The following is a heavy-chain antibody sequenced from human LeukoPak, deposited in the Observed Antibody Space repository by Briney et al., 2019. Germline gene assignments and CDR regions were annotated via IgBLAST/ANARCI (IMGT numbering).Heavy chain of an antibody. CDR1: GFTFSSYA. V-gene: IGHV3-23*01. D-gene: IGHD5-18*01. CDR3: AKANTATTHFDY. J-gene: IGHJ4*02. CDR2: ISGSGGST. Sequence: GGSLRLSCAASGFTFSSYAMSWVRQAPGKGLEWVSAISGSGGSTYYADSVKVRFTISRDNSKNTLYLQMNSLRAEDTAVYYCAKANTATTHFDYWGQGTLVTVSS.